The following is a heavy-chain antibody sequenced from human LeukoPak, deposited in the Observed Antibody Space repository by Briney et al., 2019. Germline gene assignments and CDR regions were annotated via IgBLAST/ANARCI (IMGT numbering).Heavy chain of an antibody. CDR2: MNPYSANT. J-gene: IGHJ5*02. D-gene: IGHD6-13*01. CDR1: GYTFTNYD. Sequence: ASVKVSCKASGYTFTNYDIHWVRQATGQGLEWMGWMNPYSANTGYAQNFQGRITFTRNTSISTAYMELSSLRSDDTAVYYCARTQHLVLRSPLDPWGQGTLVTVSS. CDR3: ARTQHLVLRSPLDP. V-gene: IGHV1-8*03.